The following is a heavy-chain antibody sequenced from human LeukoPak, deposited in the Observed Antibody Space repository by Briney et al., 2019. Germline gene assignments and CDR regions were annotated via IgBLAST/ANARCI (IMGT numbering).Heavy chain of an antibody. J-gene: IGHJ4*02. CDR1: GDSVSSNSAA. CDR3: ARDPVGGSTIFDY. Sequence: SQTLSLTCAISGDSVSSNSAAWNWIRQSPSRGLEWLGRTYYRSKWYYDYAVAVISRISINPDTSKNQFSLQLSSVTPEDTAVYYCARDPVGGSTIFDYWGQGTLVTVSS. CDR2: TYYRSKWYY. V-gene: IGHV6-1*01. D-gene: IGHD1-26*01.